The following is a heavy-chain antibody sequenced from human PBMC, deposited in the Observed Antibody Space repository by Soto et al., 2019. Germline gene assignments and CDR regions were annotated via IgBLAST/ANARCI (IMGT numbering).Heavy chain of an antibody. Sequence: LRLSCAASGFTVSSNYMSWVRQAPGKGLEWVSVIYSGGSTYYADSVKGRFTISRDNSKNTLYLQMNSLRAEDTAVYYCARATYYYDSSGYTDAFDIWGQGTMVTVSS. V-gene: IGHV3-53*01. CDR2: IYSGGST. CDR3: ARATYYYDSSGYTDAFDI. CDR1: GFTVSSNY. J-gene: IGHJ3*02. D-gene: IGHD3-22*01.